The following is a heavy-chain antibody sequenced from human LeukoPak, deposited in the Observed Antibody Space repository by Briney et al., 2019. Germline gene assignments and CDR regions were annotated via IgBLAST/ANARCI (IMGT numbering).Heavy chain of an antibody. J-gene: IGHJ4*02. CDR3: ARELIAAAVYFDS. CDR2: IYHSGNT. CDR1: GGSVSSGDYY. D-gene: IGHD6-13*01. Sequence: SQTLSLTCTVSGGSVSSGDYYWSWIRQPPGKGLEWIAYIYHSGNTYYNPSLKSRVTMSIDTSKNQFSLKLTSVTAADTAVYYCARELIAAAVYFDSWGQGTLVTVSA. V-gene: IGHV4-30-4*01.